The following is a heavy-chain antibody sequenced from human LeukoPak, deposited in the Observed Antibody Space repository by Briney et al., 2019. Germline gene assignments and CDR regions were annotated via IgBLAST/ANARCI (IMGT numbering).Heavy chain of an antibody. CDR2: IHTSGST. CDR3: ARDRYYYDSSGYSLDY. J-gene: IGHJ4*02. Sequence: SETLSLTCTVSGGSISSSSYYWGWIRQPPGKGLEWIGRIHTSGSTNYNPSLKSRVTMSVDTSKNQFSLKLSSVTAADTAVYYCARDRYYYDSSGYSLDYWGQGTLVTVSS. D-gene: IGHD3-22*01. CDR1: GGSISSSSYY. V-gene: IGHV4-39*07.